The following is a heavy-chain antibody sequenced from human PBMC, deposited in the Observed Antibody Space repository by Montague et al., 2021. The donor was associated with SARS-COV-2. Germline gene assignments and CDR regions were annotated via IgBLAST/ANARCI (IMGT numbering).Heavy chain of an antibody. J-gene: IGHJ4*02. CDR2: ITHSGST. D-gene: IGHD2-21*01. V-gene: IGHV4-34*01. Sequence: SETLSLTCAVYGGPFSGDGSFSGYYWTWIRQTPGKGLEWIGEITHSGSTYYNPSFTSRVVMSVDTSKKQFSLKLGSVTAADPVAYYCARAIQSRPFVVVIAIPRHFYYFDHWGQGTLVTVSS. CDR3: ARAIQSRPFVVVIAIPRHFYYFDH. CDR1: GGPFSGDGSFSGYY.